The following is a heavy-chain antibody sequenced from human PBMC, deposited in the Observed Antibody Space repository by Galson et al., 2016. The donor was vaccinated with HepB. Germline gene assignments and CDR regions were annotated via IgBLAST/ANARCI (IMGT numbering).Heavy chain of an antibody. V-gene: IGHV4-61*08. CDR1: GASVSSTGYC. CDR3: AGQAYSTGWYWVPPYYFDY. CDR2: ICNSRST. D-gene: IGHD6-19*01. J-gene: IGHJ4*02. Sequence: ETLSLTCTVSGASVSSTGYCWSWIRQPPGKGLEWIGHICNSRSTYYTPSLTSRITLSIDTSSNQFSLKLRSVTAADTAVYYCAGQAYSTGWYWVPPYYFDYWGQGTLVTVSS.